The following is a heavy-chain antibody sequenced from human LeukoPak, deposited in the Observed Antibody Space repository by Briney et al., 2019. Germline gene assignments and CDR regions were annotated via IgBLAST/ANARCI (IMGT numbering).Heavy chain of an antibody. Sequence: SDTLSLTCAVYGGSFSGYYWSWIRQPPAKGLEWIGEINHSGSTNYNPSLKSRVTISVDTSKNHFSLKLSAVTAADTAVYYCARSVVPAAIVRSHWFDPWGQGTLVTVSS. CDR1: GGSFSGYY. CDR2: INHSGST. J-gene: IGHJ5*02. D-gene: IGHD2-2*01. CDR3: ARSVVPAAIVRSHWFDP. V-gene: IGHV4-34*01.